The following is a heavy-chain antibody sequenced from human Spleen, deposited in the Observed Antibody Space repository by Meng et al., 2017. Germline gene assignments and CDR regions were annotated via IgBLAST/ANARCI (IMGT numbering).Heavy chain of an antibody. J-gene: IGHJ4*02. CDR3: ARGGYSSGLDY. Sequence: GSLRLSCTVSGYSITGSYNWGWIRQSPGKGLEWIGSIYQSGSTYYNPSLKSRVTMSVDTPNNQISLRLNSVTAADTAVYYCARGGYSSGLDYWGQGTLVTVSS. CDR2: IYQSGST. CDR1: GYSITGSYN. D-gene: IGHD6-19*01. V-gene: IGHV4-38-2*02.